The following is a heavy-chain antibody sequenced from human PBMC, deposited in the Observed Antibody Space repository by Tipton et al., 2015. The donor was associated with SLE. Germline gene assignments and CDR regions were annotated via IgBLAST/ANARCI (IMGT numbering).Heavy chain of an antibody. CDR1: GGSISSYY. CDR2: VYISGNT. CDR3: ARIIAGHGDAFDV. J-gene: IGHJ3*01. V-gene: IGHV4-4*07. Sequence: TLSLTCTVSGGSISSYYWNWIRQAAGKGLEWIGRVYISGNTNYNPSVQSRVTMSVDTSKNQFSLTLMSVTAADTAVYFCARIIAGHGDAFDVWGQGTMVTVSS.